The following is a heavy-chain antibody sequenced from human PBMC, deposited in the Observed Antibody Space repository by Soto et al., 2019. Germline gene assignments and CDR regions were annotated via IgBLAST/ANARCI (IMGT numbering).Heavy chain of an antibody. V-gene: IGHV4-59*08. CDR3: ARHLLLYYYDSSGYYLRDAFDI. J-gene: IGHJ3*02. CDR1: GGSISSYY. Sequence: SETLSLTCTVSGGSISSYYWSWIRQPPGKGLEWIGYIYYSGSTNYNPSLKSRVTISVDTSKNQFSLKLGSVTAADTAVYYCARHLLLYYYDSSGYYLRDAFDIWGQGTMVTVS. CDR2: IYYSGST. D-gene: IGHD3-22*01.